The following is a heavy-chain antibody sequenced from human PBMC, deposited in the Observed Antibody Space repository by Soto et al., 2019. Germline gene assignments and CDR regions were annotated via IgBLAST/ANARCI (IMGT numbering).Heavy chain of an antibody. D-gene: IGHD3-10*01. V-gene: IGHV1-69*01. J-gene: IGHJ6*02. CDR1: GVSFNNNG. CDR3: ARVLYYGSGSYSPYGMDV. CDR2: VSPPFRTS. Sequence: HVQLVQSGAEVKKPGSSVKVSCKTSGVSFNNNGIGWVRQAPGHGLEWMGGVSPPFRTSNYARKFQGRISITADASTGTVNMELSSLTSEDTAQYYCARVLYYGSGSYSPYGMDVWGQGTTVTVSS.